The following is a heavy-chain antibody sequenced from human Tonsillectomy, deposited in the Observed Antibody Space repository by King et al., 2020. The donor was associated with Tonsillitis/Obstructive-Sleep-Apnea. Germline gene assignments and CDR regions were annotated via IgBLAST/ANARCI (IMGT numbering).Heavy chain of an antibody. CDR1: GITFSSYA. J-gene: IGHJ4*02. CDR3: AKDRGYSSGRLDY. D-gene: IGHD6-19*01. Sequence: VQLVESGGGLVQPGGSLRLSCAASGITFSSYAMSWVRQAPGKGLEWVSAISGSGGSTYYADSVKGRFTIARDNSKNTLYLQMNSLRAEDTAVYYCAKDRGYSSGRLDYWGQGTLVTVSS. V-gene: IGHV3-23*04. CDR2: ISGSGGST.